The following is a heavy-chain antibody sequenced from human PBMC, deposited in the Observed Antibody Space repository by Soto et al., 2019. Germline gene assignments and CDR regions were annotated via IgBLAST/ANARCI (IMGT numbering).Heavy chain of an antibody. CDR1: GYSFTSYW. CDR2: IYPGDSDT. V-gene: IGHV5-51*01. J-gene: IGHJ4*02. D-gene: IGHD6-13*01. Sequence: GESLKISCKGSGYSFTSYWIGWVRQMPGKGLEWMGIIYPGDSDTRYSPSFQGQVTISADKSISTACLQWSSLKASDTAVYYCAMRSSYSSSWYFDYWGRGTLVTVSS. CDR3: AMRSSYSSSWYFDY.